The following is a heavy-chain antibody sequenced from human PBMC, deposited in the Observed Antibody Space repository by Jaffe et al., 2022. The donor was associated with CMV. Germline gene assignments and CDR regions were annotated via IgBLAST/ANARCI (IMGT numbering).Heavy chain of an antibody. V-gene: IGHV1-69*09. J-gene: IGHJ6*03. CDR3: AREYDFWSGYYTGSPGYYYYMDV. CDR1: GGTFSSYA. Sequence: QVQLVQSGAEVKKPGSSVKVSCKASGGTFSSYAISWVRQAPGQGLEWMGRIIPILGIANYAQKFQGRVTITADKSTSTAYMELSSLRSEDTAVYYCAREYDFWSGYYTGSPGYYYYMDVWGKGTTVTVSS. D-gene: IGHD3-3*01. CDR2: IIPILGIA.